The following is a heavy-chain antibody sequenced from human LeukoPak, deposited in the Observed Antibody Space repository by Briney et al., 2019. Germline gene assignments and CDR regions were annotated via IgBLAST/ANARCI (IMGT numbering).Heavy chain of an antibody. J-gene: IGHJ3*02. D-gene: IGHD1-26*01. CDR3: AREVGLSDAFDI. CDR1: GFTFSSYG. V-gene: IGHV3-33*01. Sequence: GGSLRLSCAASGFTFSSYGMHWVRQAPGKGLEWVAVIWYDGSNKYYADSVKGRFTISRDNSKNTLYLQMNSLRAEDTAVYYCAREVGLSDAFDIWGQGTMVTVSS. CDR2: IWYDGSNK.